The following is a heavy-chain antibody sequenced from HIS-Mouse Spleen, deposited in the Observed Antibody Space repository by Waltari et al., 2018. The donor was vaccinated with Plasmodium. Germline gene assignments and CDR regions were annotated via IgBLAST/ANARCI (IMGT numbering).Heavy chain of an antibody. V-gene: IGHV4-59*08. J-gene: IGHJ3*02. Sequence: QVQLQESGPGLVKPSETLSLTCTVSGGSISSYYWSWIRQPPGKGLEWIGYIYYSGSTNYNPSLKSRVTISVDTSKIQFSLKLSSVTAADTAVYYCARLVRYRGYDYAFDIWGQGTMVTVSS. CDR2: IYYSGST. CDR3: ARLVRYRGYDYAFDI. CDR1: GGSISSYY. D-gene: IGHD5-12*01.